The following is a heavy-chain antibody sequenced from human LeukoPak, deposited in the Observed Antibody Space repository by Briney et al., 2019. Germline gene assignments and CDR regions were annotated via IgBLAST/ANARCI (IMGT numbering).Heavy chain of an antibody. D-gene: IGHD1/OR15-1a*01. Sequence: GASVKVSCKASGGTFSSYAISWVRQAPGQGLEWMGRIIPILGIANYAQKFQGRVTITADKSTSTAYMELSSLRSEDTAVYYCATKLPRAGFDYWGQGTLVTVSS. J-gene: IGHJ4*02. CDR1: GGTFSSYA. CDR2: IIPILGIA. V-gene: IGHV1-69*04. CDR3: ATKLPRAGFDY.